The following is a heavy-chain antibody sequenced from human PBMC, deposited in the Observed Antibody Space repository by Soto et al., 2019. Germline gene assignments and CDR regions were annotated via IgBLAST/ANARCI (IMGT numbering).Heavy chain of an antibody. D-gene: IGHD1-1*01. CDR2: MSHSGGT. J-gene: IGHJ3*02. CDR3: ARVERGTATTVVDAFDI. CDR1: GGFVSSGSYY. Sequence: QVQLQQWGAGLLKPSETLSLTCAVYGGFVSSGSYYWSWIRQPPGKGLEWIGEMSHSGGTHFNPSLKSRVTISVCTSKNHFSLKMSSVTAADTALYYCARVERGTATTVVDAFDIWGPGTMVTVSS. V-gene: IGHV4-34*01.